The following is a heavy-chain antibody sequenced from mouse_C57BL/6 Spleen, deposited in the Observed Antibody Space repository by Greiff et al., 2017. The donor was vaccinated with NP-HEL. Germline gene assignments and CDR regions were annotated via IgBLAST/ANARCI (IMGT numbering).Heavy chain of an antibody. J-gene: IGHJ3*01. CDR3: ARTAQATFAY. CDR2: IYPGSGNT. Sequence: VQLQQSGAELVRPGASVKLSCKASGYTFTDYYINWVKQRPGQGLEWIARIYPGSGNTYYNEKFKGKATLTAENSSSTAYMQLSSLTSEDSAVYFCARTAQATFAYWGQGTLVTVSA. D-gene: IGHD3-2*02. CDR1: GYTFTDYY. V-gene: IGHV1-76*01.